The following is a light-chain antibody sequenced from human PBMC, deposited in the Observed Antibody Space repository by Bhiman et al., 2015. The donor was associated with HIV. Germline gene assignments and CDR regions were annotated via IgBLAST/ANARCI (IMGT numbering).Light chain of an antibody. Sequence: QSALTQPASVSGSPGQSITISCTGTSSDVGGYNHVSWYQQHPGTAPRLMIYDVSNRPSGVSNRFSGSKSGNTASLTISGLQAEDEADYYCCSYAGSSTLFGGGTKLTVL. CDR1: SSDVGGYNH. J-gene: IGLJ2*01. V-gene: IGLV2-23*02. CDR2: DVS. CDR3: CSYAGSSTL.